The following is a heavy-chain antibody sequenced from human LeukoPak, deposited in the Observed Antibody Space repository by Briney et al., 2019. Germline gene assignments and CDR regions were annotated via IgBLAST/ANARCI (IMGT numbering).Heavy chain of an antibody. J-gene: IGHJ4*02. CDR2: INTNTGNP. Sequence: ASVKVSCKASGYTFTSYAMNWVRQAPGQGLEWMGWINTNTGNPTYAQGFTGRFVFSMDTSVSTAYLQITSLKAEDTAVYYCARESQWLFPDYWGQGTLVTVSS. CDR3: ARESQWLFPDY. D-gene: IGHD6-19*01. CDR1: GYTFTSYA. V-gene: IGHV7-4-1*02.